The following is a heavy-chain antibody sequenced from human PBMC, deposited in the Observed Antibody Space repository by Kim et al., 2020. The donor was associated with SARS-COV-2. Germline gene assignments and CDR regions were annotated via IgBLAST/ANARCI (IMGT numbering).Heavy chain of an antibody. Sequence: GGSLRLSCAASGFTFSRYAMSWVRQAPGKGLEWVSSISSSGGSTYYAGSVKGRFTISRDNSKNTMYLQMNSLRAEDTAVYYSAKDSGNGYGDKLDYWGQGTLVTASS. CDR2: ISSSGGST. CDR3: AKDSGNGYGDKLDY. CDR1: GFTFSRYA. J-gene: IGHJ4*02. V-gene: IGHV3-23*01. D-gene: IGHD4-17*01.